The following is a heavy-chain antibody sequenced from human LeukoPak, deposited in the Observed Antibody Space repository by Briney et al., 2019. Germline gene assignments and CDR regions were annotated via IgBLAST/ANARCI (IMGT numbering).Heavy chain of an antibody. D-gene: IGHD6-19*01. J-gene: IGHJ4*02. CDR3: ARTYNSGWYFDY. V-gene: IGHV3-48*02. CDR1: AFTFSSYS. CDR2: ISSRGSSI. Sequence: GGSLRLSCAASAFTFSSYSMNWVRQAPGKGLEWVSYISSRGSSIQYADSVKGRFTISRDNAKNSLYLQMDSLRDDDTAVYYCARTYNSGWYFDYWGQGTLVTVSS.